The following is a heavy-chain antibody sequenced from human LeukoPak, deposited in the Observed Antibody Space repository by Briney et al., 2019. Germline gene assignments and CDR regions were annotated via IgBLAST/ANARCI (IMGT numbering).Heavy chain of an antibody. CDR2: INPNSGGT. J-gene: IGHJ3*02. CDR3: ARGYRPPPYYDILTGYFTNDAFDI. Sequence: GASVKVSCKASGYTFTGYYMHWVRQAPGQGLEWMGWINPNSGGTNYAQKFQGRVTMTRDTSISTAYMELSRLRSDDTAVYYCARGYRPPPYYDILTGYFTNDAFDIWGQGTMVTVSS. D-gene: IGHD3-9*01. CDR1: GYTFTGYY. V-gene: IGHV1-2*02.